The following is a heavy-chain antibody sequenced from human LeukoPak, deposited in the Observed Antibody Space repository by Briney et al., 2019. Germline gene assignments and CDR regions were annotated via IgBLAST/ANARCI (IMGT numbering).Heavy chain of an antibody. CDR1: GFTFGSYA. D-gene: IGHD3-22*01. Sequence: GGSLRLSCSASGFTFGSYAMSWVRQAPGKGLEWVSTITRSGGTAYYADSVKGRFTIFRDNSNNTLDMQMNRLTAEDTAVYYCSKSPDYNDGSGYPEAYDIWGQGTMVTVSS. CDR2: ITRSGGTA. V-gene: IGHV3-23*01. CDR3: SKSPDYNDGSGYPEAYDI. J-gene: IGHJ3*02.